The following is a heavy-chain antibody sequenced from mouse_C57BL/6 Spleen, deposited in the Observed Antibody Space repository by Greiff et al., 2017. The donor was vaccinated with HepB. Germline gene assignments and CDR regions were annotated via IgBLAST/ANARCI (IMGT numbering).Heavy chain of an antibody. J-gene: IGHJ4*01. CDR3: CHDYLYYYAMDY. Sequence: QVQLQQPGAELVKPGASVKVSCKASGYTFTSYWMHWVKQRPGQGLEWIGKIHPSDSDTNYNQKFKGKATLTVDKSSSTAYMQLSSLTSEDSAVYYCCHDYLYYYAMDYWGQGTSVTVSS. D-gene: IGHD2-4*01. CDR2: IHPSDSDT. CDR1: GYTFTSYW. V-gene: IGHV1-74*01.